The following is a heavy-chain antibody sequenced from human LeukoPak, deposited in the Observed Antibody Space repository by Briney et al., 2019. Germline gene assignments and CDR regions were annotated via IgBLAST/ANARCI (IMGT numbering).Heavy chain of an antibody. J-gene: IGHJ4*02. D-gene: IGHD2-8*02. CDR3: TRHTGFWSFFDY. CDR1: GGSISSSSYY. CDR2: IYYSGST. Sequence: SETLSLTCTVSGGSISSSSYYWGWIRQPPGKGLEWIGSIYYSGSTYYNPSLKSRVTISVDTSKNQFSLKLSSVTAADTAVYYCTRHTGFWSFFDYWGQGTLVTVSS. V-gene: IGHV4-39*01.